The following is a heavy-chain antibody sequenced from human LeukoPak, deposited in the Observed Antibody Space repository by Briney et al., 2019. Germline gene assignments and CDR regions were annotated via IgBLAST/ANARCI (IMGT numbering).Heavy chain of an antibody. CDR1: GYTYTSYG. CDR3: ARERGARGYCSSTSCFPPFDP. V-gene: IGHV1-18*01. Sequence: ASLKVSCKASGYTYTSYGISWVRQAPGQGLEWMGWISAYNGNTNYAQKLQGRVTMTTDTSTSTAYMELRSLRSDSTAVYYCARERGARGYCSSTSCFPPFDPWGQGTLVTVSS. CDR2: ISAYNGNT. D-gene: IGHD2-2*01. J-gene: IGHJ5*02.